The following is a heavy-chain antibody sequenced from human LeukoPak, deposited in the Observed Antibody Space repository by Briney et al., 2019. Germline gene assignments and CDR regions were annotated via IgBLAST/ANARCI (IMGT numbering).Heavy chain of an antibody. V-gene: IGHV1-2*02. J-gene: IGHJ4*02. Sequence: ASVKVSCKASGYTFTGYYMHWVRQAPGQGLEWMGWINPNSGGTNYAQKFQGRVTMTRDTSISTAYMELSRLRSDDTAVYYCARARSVVPAEGLDYWGQGTLVTVSS. CDR3: ARARSVVPAEGLDY. CDR1: GYTFTGYY. D-gene: IGHD2-2*01. CDR2: INPNSGGT.